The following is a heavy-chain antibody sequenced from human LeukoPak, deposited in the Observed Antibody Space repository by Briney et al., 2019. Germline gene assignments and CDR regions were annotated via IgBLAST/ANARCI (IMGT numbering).Heavy chain of an antibody. CDR3: ARVNILTGYYHDAFDT. CDR1: GGSISSAGYY. Sequence: SQTLSLTCTVSGGSISSAGYYWSWIRQPPGKGLEWIGYIYHSGSTYYNPSLKSRVTISVDRSKNQFSLKLSSVTAADTAVYYCARVNILTGYYHDAFDTWGQGTMVTVSS. V-gene: IGHV4-30-2*01. D-gene: IGHD3-9*01. CDR2: IYHSGST. J-gene: IGHJ3*02.